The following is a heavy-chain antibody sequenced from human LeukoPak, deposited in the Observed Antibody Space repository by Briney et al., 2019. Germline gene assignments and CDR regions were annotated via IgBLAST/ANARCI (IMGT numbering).Heavy chain of an antibody. Sequence: GGSLRLSCAASGFAFSFYAMSWLRQPPGKGLEWVSTINADSGTTSYAASVRGRFTISRDNSKNTLYLQVNSLRADDTAVYYCAKPISGGLAVTADWFDPWGQGTLVVVSS. J-gene: IGHJ5*01. CDR3: AKPISGGLAVTADWFDP. D-gene: IGHD6-19*01. CDR1: GFAFSFYA. V-gene: IGHV3-23*01. CDR2: INADSGTT.